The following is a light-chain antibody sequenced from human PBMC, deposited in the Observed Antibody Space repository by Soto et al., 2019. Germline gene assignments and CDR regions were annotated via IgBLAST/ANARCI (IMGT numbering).Light chain of an antibody. Sequence: IQLTQSPSSLSASVGDRVTITCRASQGISSYLAWYQQKPGKAPKLLIYAASTLQSGIPSRFSGSGSGTDFTLTNSSLQPEDFATYYCQQLNSYPPTFGGGTQVEIK. CDR3: QQLNSYPPT. CDR2: AAS. V-gene: IGKV1-9*01. J-gene: IGKJ4*01. CDR1: QGISSY.